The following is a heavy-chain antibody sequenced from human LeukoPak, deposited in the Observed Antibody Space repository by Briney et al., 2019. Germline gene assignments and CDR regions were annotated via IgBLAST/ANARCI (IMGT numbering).Heavy chain of an antibody. CDR3: ARETRDSNWNSVAYLDH. CDR2: FLPILNTT. J-gene: IGHJ4*02. V-gene: IGHV1-69*08. Sequence: ASVKVSCKASGGTFSGNSITWVRQAPGQGLEWMGRFLPILNTTNYAQDFQGRVTLTADKSTSTAYMELMSLGSEDTAVYYCARETRDSNWNSVAYLDHWGQGTLVTVSS. D-gene: IGHD1-7*01. CDR1: GGTFSGNS.